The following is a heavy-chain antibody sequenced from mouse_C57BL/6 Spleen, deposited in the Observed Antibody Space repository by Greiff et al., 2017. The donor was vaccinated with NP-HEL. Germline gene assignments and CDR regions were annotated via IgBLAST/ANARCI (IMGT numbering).Heavy chain of an antibody. CDR3: ARHGSTAFDY. J-gene: IGHJ2*01. Sequence: DVMLVESGGGLVQPGGSLKLSCAASGFTFSDYYMYWVRQTPEKRLEWVAYISNGGGSTYYPDTVKGRFTISRDNAKNTLYLQMSRLKSEDTAMYDCARHGSTAFDYWGQGTTLTVSS. V-gene: IGHV5-12*01. D-gene: IGHD1-2*01. CDR1: GFTFSDYY. CDR2: ISNGGGST.